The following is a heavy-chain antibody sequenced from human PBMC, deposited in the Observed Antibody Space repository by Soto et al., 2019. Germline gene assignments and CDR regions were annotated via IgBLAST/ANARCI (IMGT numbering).Heavy chain of an antibody. V-gene: IGHV2-26*01. CDR2: IFSNDEK. CDR1: GFSLSNARMG. D-gene: IGHD2-2*01. Sequence: SGPTLVNPTETLTLTCTVSGFSLSNARMGVSWIRQPPGKALEWLAHIFSNDEKSYSTSLKSRLTISKDTSKSQVVLTMTNMDPVDTATYYCARIALQYCRSTSCSYEGVEFDYWGQGTLVTVSS. CDR3: ARIALQYCRSTSCSYEGVEFDY. J-gene: IGHJ4*02.